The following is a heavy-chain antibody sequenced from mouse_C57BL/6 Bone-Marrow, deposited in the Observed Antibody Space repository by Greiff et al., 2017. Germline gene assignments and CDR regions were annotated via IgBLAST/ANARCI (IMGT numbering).Heavy chain of an antibody. CDR3: ARGWYYFDY. CDR1: GYTFTSYW. J-gene: IGHJ2*01. Sequence: SCKASGYTFTSYWMDWVKQRPGQGLEWIGNIYPSDSETHYNQKFKDKATLTVDKSSSTAYMQLSSLTSEDSAVYYCARGWYYFDYWGQGTTLTVSS. CDR2: IYPSDSET. V-gene: IGHV1-61*01.